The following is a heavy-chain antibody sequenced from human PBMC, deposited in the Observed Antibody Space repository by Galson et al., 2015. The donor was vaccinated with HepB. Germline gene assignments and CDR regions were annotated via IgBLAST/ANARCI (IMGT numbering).Heavy chain of an antibody. D-gene: IGHD4-11*01. CDR1: GFTFSSYA. J-gene: IGHJ6*02. CDR3: ARADYSNYLGSHYYGMDV. CDR2: ISYDGSNK. Sequence: SLRLSCAASGFTFSSYAMHWVRQAPGKGLEWVAVISYDGSNKYYADSVEGRFTISRDNSKNTLYLQMNSLRAEDTAVYYCARADYSNYLGSHYYGMDVWGQGTTVTVSS. V-gene: IGHV3-30-3*01.